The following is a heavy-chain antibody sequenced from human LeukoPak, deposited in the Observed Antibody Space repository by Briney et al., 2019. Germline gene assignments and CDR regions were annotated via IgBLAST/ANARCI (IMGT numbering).Heavy chain of an antibody. CDR1: GGSISSGGYY. CDR2: IYHSGST. D-gene: IGHD6-25*01. Sequence: SQTLSLTCTVSGGSISSGGYYWSWIRQPPGKGLERIGYIYHSGSTYYNPSLKSRVTISVDRSKNQFSLKLSSVTAADTAVYYCARAGPERYYYYYMDVWGQGTTVTVS. J-gene: IGHJ6*03. CDR3: ARAGPERYYYYYMDV. V-gene: IGHV4-30-2*01.